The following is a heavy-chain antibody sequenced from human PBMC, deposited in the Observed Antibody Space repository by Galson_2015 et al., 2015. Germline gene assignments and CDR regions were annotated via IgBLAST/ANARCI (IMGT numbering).Heavy chain of an antibody. V-gene: IGHV3-23*01. CDR2: ISGSGGTT. J-gene: IGHJ4*02. CDR3: AKDGGGYCSGGACYSGPD. D-gene: IGHD2-15*01. Sequence: SLRLSCAASGFTFNSYAMSWVHQAPGKGLEWVSGISGSGGTTHYADSVKGRFTISRDNSKNTLYLQMNSLRAEDSAVYYCAKDGGGYCSGGACYSGPDWGQGTLVTVSS. CDR1: GFTFNSYA.